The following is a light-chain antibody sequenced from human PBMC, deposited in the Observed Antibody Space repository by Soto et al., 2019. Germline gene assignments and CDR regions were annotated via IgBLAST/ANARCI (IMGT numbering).Light chain of an antibody. CDR3: QSYDSSLSGSRV. CDR2: GTS. CDR1: SSNIGAGYD. V-gene: IGLV1-40*01. J-gene: IGLJ3*02. Sequence: QSVLTQPPSVSGAPGQRVTISCTGSSSNIGAGYDVHWYQQLPGTAPKLLIYGTSNRPSGVPDRFSGSKSGTSASLAITGLQAEDEADYYCQSYDSSLSGSRVFGGGTEVTVL.